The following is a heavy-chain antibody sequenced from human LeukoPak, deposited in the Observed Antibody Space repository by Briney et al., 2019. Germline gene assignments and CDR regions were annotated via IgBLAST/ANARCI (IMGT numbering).Heavy chain of an antibody. J-gene: IGHJ6*03. V-gene: IGHV4-39*07. CDR2: IYYSGST. CDR1: GGSISSSSYY. D-gene: IGHD5-18*01. CDR3: ARVCTAMAGGVYYYYYMDV. Sequence: KASETLSLTCTVSGGSISSSSYYWGWIRQPPGKGLEWIGSIYYSGSTYYNPSLKSRVTISVDTSKNQFSLKLSSVTAADTAVYYCARVCTAMAGGVYYYYYMDVWGKGTTVTVSS.